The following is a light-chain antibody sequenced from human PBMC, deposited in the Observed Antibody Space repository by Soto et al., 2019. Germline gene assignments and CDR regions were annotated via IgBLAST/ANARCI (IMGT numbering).Light chain of an antibody. CDR2: GAS. J-gene: IGKJ1*01. CDR1: QSVRSSY. V-gene: IGKV3-20*01. CDR3: QQYGNSPWT. Sequence: EIVLTQSPGTLSLSPGERATLSCRASQSVRSSYLAWYQQKPGQAPRLFIYGASSRATGIPDRFSGSGSGTDFTLNISRLEPEDFAVYHCQQYGNSPWTFGQGTKV.